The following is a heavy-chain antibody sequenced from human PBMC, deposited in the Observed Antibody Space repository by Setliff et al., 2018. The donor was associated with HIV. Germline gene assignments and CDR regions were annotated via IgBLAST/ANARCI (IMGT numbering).Heavy chain of an antibody. V-gene: IGHV3-7*03. CDR3: AKGYRRSSGWPEYYYYALDV. Sequence: PGGSLRLSCTASGFTFSDYWMTWVRQAPGKGLEWVANIRDDGSETYYAPSMKGRFTIARDNANNSLYLQMNSLRAEDTAVYYCAKGYRRSSGWPEYYYYALDVWGQGTTVTVSS. D-gene: IGHD6-19*01. J-gene: IGHJ6*02. CDR1: GFTFSDYW. CDR2: IRDDGSET.